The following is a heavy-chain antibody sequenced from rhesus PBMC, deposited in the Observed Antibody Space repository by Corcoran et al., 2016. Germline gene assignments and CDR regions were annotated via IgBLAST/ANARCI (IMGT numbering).Heavy chain of an antibody. V-gene: IGHV3S43*01. CDR2: ISSGGSI. CDR3: AKDSTRMITVTIYDAFDF. D-gene: IGHD3-9*01. CDR1: GFTSGNSD. Sequence: EVQLVESGGGLVQPGGSLRLSCAAPGFTSGNSDLIWIRQAPGNGLEWVSYISSGGSIYYSDSVKCRFTISRDNAKNTLYLQMSSLRVEDTAVYYCAKDSTRMITVTIYDAFDFWGQGLRVTVSS. J-gene: IGHJ3*01.